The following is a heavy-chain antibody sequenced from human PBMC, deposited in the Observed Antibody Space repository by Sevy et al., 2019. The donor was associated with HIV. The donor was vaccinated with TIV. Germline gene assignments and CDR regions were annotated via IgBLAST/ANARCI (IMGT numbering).Heavy chain of an antibody. CDR1: GGSFSGYY. V-gene: IGHV4-34*01. CDR3: ARDATTVTSL. Sequence: SETLSLTCAVYGGSFSGYYWSWIRQPPGKGLEWIGEINHSGSTNYNPSLKSRVTISVDTSKNQFSLKLSSVTAADTAVYYCARDATTVTSLWGQGTLVTVSS. D-gene: IGHD4-17*01. J-gene: IGHJ4*02. CDR2: INHSGST.